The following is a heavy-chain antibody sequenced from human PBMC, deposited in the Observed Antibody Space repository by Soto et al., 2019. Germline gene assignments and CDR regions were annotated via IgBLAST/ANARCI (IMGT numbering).Heavy chain of an antibody. CDR3: VRAGANDI. V-gene: IGHV3-74*01. Sequence: EVQLVESGGGLVQPGGSLRLSCAASGFTFSNYWMHWVRQAPGKGLVWVSRISDDGGSTTYADSVKGRFTISRDNAKNMLYLQMNSLRAEDTAVYYCVRAGANDIWGQGTLVTVSS. D-gene: IGHD1-1*01. CDR1: GFTFSNYW. CDR2: ISDDGGST. J-gene: IGHJ4*02.